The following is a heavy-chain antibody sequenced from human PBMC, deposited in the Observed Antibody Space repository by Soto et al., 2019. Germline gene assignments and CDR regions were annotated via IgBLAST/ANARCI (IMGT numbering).Heavy chain of an antibody. Sequence: KTSETLSLTCTASGGSVNISDWSWTWQPPGKGLEWIGYIYYSGSTNYNPSLKSRVTISVDTSKNQFSLKLSSVTAADTAVYYCARHRGCSGGSCYEVDYYYYYMDVWGKGTTVTVSS. CDR3: ARHRGCSGGSCYEVDYYYYYMDV. CDR1: GGSVNISD. V-gene: IGHV4-59*08. J-gene: IGHJ6*03. D-gene: IGHD2-15*01. CDR2: IYYSGST.